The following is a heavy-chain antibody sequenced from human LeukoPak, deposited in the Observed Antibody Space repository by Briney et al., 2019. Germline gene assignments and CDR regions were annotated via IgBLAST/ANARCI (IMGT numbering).Heavy chain of an antibody. J-gene: IGHJ4*02. D-gene: IGHD6-13*01. CDR1: GFTFSSYA. V-gene: IGHV3-23*01. CDR2: ISGSGGST. CDR3: AKVGEVRVVAAAGYFDY. Sequence: GGSLRLSCAASGFTFSSYAMSWVRQAPGKGLEWVSAISGSGGSTYYADSVKGRFTISRDNSKNTLYLQMNSLRAEDTAVYHCAKVGEVRVVAAAGYFDYWGQGTLVTVSS.